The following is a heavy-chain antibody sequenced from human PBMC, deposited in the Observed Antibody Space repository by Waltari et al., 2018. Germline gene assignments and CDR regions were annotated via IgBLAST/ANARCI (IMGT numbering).Heavy chain of an antibody. J-gene: IGHJ6*02. CDR3: ARVGSGDGGMDV. D-gene: IGHD7-27*01. CDR1: GGSISSYY. V-gene: IGHV4-59*01. CDR2: IYYSGST. Sequence: QVQLQESGPGLVKPSETLSLTCPVSGGSISSYYWSWIRQPPGKGLEWIGYIYYSGSTNYNPSLKSRVTISVDTSKNQFSLKLSSVTAADTAVYYCARVGSGDGGMDVWGQGTTVTVSS.